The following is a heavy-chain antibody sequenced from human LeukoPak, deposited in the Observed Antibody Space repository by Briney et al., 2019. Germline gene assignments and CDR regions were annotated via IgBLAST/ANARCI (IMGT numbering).Heavy chain of an antibody. J-gene: IGHJ4*02. V-gene: IGHV3-30*18. Sequence: GGSLRLSCVTSGFSFSNYGMHWVRQAPGRGLEWAAVISHDVSEKYYADPVKGRFTISRDNSKNTLYLQMNSLRVEDTAVYYCANEIRPNDYWGQGTQVTVSS. D-gene: IGHD4-17*01. CDR3: ANEIRPNDY. CDR2: ISHDVSEK. CDR1: GFSFSNYG.